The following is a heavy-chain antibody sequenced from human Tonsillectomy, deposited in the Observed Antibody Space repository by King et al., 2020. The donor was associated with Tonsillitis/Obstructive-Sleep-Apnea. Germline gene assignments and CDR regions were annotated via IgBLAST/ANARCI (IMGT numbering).Heavy chain of an antibody. V-gene: IGHV6-1*01. J-gene: IGHJ6*03. D-gene: IGHD2-2*01. CDR2: TYYRSKWYN. CDR3: ARELGYCSSTSCPALYYYYYMDV. Sequence: VQLQQSGPGLVKPSQTLSLTCAISGDSVSSNSAAWNWIRQSPSRGLECLGRTYYRSKWYNDYAVSVKSRITINPDTSKNQFSLQLNSVTPEDTAVYYCARELGYCSSTSCPALYYYYYMDVWGKGTTVTVSS. CDR1: GDSVSSNSAA.